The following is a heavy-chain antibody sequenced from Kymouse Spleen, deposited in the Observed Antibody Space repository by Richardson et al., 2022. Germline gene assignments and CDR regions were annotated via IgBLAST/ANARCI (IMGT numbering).Heavy chain of an antibody. J-gene: IGHJ4*02. V-gene: IGHV4-39*01. CDR2: IYYSGST. Sequence: QLQLQESGPGLVKPSETLSLTCTVSGGSISSSSYYWGWIRQPPGKGLEWIGSIYYSGSTYYNPSLKSRVTISVDTSKNQFSLKLSSVTAADTAVYYCARHIAVAGDYFDYWGQGTLVTVSS. D-gene: IGHD6-19*01. CDR1: GGSISSSSYY. CDR3: ARHIAVAGDYFDY.